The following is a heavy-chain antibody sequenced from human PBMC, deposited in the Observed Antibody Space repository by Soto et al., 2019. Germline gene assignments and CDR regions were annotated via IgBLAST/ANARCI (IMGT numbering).Heavy chain of an antibody. CDR1: RFTFTTSA. V-gene: IGHV1-58*01. CDR3: AADPLGGIYYYYYGMDV. Sequence: SVKVSCKXSRFTFTTSAVQGVRQGRGQRLEWIVWIVVGSATTNYAQKFQERVTITRDMSTSTAYMELSSLRSEDTAVYYCAADPLGGIYYYYYGMDVWGQGTTVTVSS. D-gene: IGHD3-3*01. J-gene: IGHJ6*02. CDR2: IVVGSATT.